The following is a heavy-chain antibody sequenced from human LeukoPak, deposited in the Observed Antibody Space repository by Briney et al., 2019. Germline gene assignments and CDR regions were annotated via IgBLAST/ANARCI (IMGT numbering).Heavy chain of an antibody. CDR1: GFTFSRYE. CDR3: AKSSSGDFDY. Sequence: GGSLRLSCAAYGFTFSRYEMNWVRQAPGEGLQWVSYISSSGDTIYYADSAKGRFTISRDNAKNSLHLQMNSLRAEDTAVYYCAKSSSGDFDYWGQGTLVTVSS. D-gene: IGHD1-26*01. V-gene: IGHV3-48*03. CDR2: ISSSGDTI. J-gene: IGHJ4*02.